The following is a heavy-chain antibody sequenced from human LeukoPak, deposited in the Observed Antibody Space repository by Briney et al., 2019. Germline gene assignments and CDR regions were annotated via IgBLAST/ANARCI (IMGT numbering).Heavy chain of an antibody. Sequence: GGSLRLSCAASGFTFSDYYMSWIRQAPGKGLEWVSYISSSGSTIYYADSVKGRFTISRDNAKNSLYLQMNSLGAEDTAVYYCARPEVSDAFDIWGQGTMVTVSS. D-gene: IGHD3-16*02. J-gene: IGHJ3*02. CDR2: ISSSGSTI. V-gene: IGHV3-11*04. CDR1: GFTFSDYY. CDR3: ARPEVSDAFDI.